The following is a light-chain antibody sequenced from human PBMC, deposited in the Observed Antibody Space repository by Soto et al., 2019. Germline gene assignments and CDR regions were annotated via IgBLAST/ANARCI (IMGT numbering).Light chain of an antibody. CDR2: DVS. V-gene: IGLV2-11*01. Sequence: QSVLPQPRSVSGSPGQSVTISCTGTSSDVGAYNYVSWYQHHPGKAPKLMIDDVSKRPSGVPDRFSGSKSGNTASLTISGLQAEDEADYYCCSYAGSYTLVFGGGTKVTVL. J-gene: IGLJ3*02. CDR1: SSDVGAYNY. CDR3: CSYAGSYTLV.